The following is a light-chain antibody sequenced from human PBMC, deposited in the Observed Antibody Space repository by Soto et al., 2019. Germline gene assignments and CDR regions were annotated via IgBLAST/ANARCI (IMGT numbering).Light chain of an antibody. CDR1: QSVGND. J-gene: IGKJ4*01. V-gene: IGKV3D-15*01. CDR3: QQYNNWPLT. Sequence: EIVLTQSPATLSVSPVDRATLSCRASQSVGNDLAWYQQKPGQAPRLLIYDASTRATGIPARFSGSGSGTEFTLTISSLLSEDFAVYSCQQYNNWPLTFGGGTKVDIK. CDR2: DAS.